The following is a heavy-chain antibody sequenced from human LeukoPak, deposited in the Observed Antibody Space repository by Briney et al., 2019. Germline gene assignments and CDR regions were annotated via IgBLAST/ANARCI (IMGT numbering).Heavy chain of an antibody. CDR2: VSWNSGSI. V-gene: IGHV3-9*01. Sequence: PGRSLRLSCAASGFTFDDYAMHWVRQAPGKGLEWVSGVSWNSGSIGYADSVKGRFTISRDNAKNSLYLQMNSLRAEDTAVYYCAREGTMVRGVIITSYYYYGMDVWGQGTTVTVSS. CDR1: GFTFDDYA. D-gene: IGHD3-10*01. J-gene: IGHJ6*02. CDR3: AREGTMVRGVIITSYYYYGMDV.